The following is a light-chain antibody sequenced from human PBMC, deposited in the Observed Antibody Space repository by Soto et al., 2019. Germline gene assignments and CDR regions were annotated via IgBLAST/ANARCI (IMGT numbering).Light chain of an antibody. Sequence: QSALTQPPSASGSPGQSVTISCTGTSSDVGGYNYVSWYQQHPGKAPKLMIYEVSKRPSGVPDRFSGSKSGNTASLTVSGLQPEDEADYYCSSYACSNNSVVFGGGTKVTVL. CDR3: SSYACSNNSVV. CDR1: SSDVGGYNY. CDR2: EVS. V-gene: IGLV2-8*01. J-gene: IGLJ2*01.